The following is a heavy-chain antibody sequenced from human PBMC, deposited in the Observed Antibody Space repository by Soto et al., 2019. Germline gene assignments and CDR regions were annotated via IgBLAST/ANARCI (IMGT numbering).Heavy chain of an antibody. CDR2: INPNSGGT. J-gene: IGHJ6*02. D-gene: IGHD6-19*01. Sequence: PVNRSCKTAGYAITVDHMRRLRQTPRQGLEWMGWINPNSGGTNYAQKFQGWVTMTRDTSISTAYMELSRLRSDDTAVYYCARERGYGSGPTYYYYYGMDVWGQGTTVTVSS. CDR1: GYAITVDH. CDR3: ARERGYGSGPTYYYYYGMDV. V-gene: IGHV1-2*04.